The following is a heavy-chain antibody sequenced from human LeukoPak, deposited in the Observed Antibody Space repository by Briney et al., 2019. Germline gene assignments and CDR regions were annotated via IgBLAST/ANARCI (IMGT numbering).Heavy chain of an antibody. CDR3: ARDRRPTTVVTPGAFDI. D-gene: IGHD4-23*01. Sequence: GASVKVSCKASGYTFTGYYMHWVRQAPGQGLEWMGIINPSGGSTSYAQKFQGRVTMTRDTSTSTVYMELSSLRSEDTAVYYCARDRRPTTVVTPGAFDIWGQGTMVTVSS. CDR2: INPSGGST. V-gene: IGHV1-46*01. CDR1: GYTFTGYY. J-gene: IGHJ3*02.